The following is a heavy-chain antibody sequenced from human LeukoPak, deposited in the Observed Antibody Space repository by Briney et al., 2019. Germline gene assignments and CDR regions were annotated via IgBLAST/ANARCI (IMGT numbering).Heavy chain of an antibody. V-gene: IGHV1-18*01. CDR2: ISANNGNT. CDR3: AREYCSSSSCYSADY. CDR1: GYTFTRFG. D-gene: IGHD2-2*01. J-gene: IGHJ4*02. Sequence: ASVKVSCTASGYTFTRFGISWVRRAPGQGLEWMGWISANNGNTNYAQKFQGRVTMTTDTSTSTAYMELRSLRFDDTAVYYCAREYCSSSSCYSADYWGQGTLVTVSS.